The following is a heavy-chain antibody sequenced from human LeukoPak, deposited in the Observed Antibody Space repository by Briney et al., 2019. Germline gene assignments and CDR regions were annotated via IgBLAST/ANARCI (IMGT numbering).Heavy chain of an antibody. CDR1: GFTFSTYS. CDR2: ISSSSSYI. Sequence: GGSLRLSCAASGFTFSTYSMNWVRQAPGKGLEWVSSISSSSSYIYYADSVKGRFTISRDNAKNSLYLQMNGLRAEDTAVYYCAKDLLTVPRSFDIWGQGTMVTVSS. J-gene: IGHJ3*02. D-gene: IGHD4-11*01. CDR3: AKDLLTVPRSFDI. V-gene: IGHV3-21*01.